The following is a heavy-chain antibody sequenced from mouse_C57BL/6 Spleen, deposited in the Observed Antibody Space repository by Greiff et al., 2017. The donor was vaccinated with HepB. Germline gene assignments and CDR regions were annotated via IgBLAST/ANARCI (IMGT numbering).Heavy chain of an antibody. CDR2: ISSGGSYT. J-gene: IGHJ2*01. V-gene: IGHV5-6*01. CDR1: GFTFSSYG. CDR3: ARRPVATNFDY. Sequence: EVQVVESGGDLVKPGGSLKLSCAASGFTFSSYGMSWVRQTPDKRLEWVATISSGGSYTYYPDSVKGRFTISRDNAKNTLYLQMSSLKSEDTAMYYCARRPVATNFDYWGQGTTLTVSS. D-gene: IGHD1-1*01.